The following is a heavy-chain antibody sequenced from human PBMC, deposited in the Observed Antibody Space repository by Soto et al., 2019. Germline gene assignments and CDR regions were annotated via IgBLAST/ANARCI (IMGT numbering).Heavy chain of an antibody. J-gene: IGHJ5*02. CDR2: IYHSWTI. CDR1: VGSIGGACYS. V-gene: IGHV4-30-2*01. Sequence: SETLSLTCAVSVGSIGGACYSWSWILQPPGGGLEWIGYIYHSWTILYNPSLKTRLTISLDLSNNKFSLTLNSVTAADAAVYYCARAQFHSGLGHYNNLMFAAWAQGTHVTLSS. CDR3: ARAQFHSGLGHYNNLMFAA. D-gene: IGHD3-10*01.